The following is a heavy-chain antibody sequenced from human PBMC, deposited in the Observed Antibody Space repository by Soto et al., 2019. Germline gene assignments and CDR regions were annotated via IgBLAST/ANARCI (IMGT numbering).Heavy chain of an antibody. J-gene: IGHJ6*02. V-gene: IGHV1-2*02. Sequence: ASVKVSCKASGYTFTGYYMHWVRQAPGQGLEWMGWINLNSGGTNYAQKFQGRVTMTRDTSISTAYMELSRLRSDDTAVYYCARYCSSTSCYYYYYGMDVWGQGTTVTVPS. CDR3: ARYCSSTSCYYYYYGMDV. CDR2: INLNSGGT. D-gene: IGHD2-2*01. CDR1: GYTFTGYY.